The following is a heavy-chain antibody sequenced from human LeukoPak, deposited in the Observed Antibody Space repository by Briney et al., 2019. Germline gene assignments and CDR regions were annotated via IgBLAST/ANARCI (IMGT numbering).Heavy chain of an antibody. V-gene: IGHV4-59*01. CDR2: IYYSGST. CDR1: GGSISSYY. J-gene: IGHJ6*03. CDR3: ARCYGSGPYYMDV. D-gene: IGHD3-10*01. Sequence: SETLSLTCTVSGGSISSYYWSWIRQPPGKGLEWIGYIYYSGSTNYNPSLKSRVTISVDTSKNQLSLKLSSVTAADTAVYYCARCYGSGPYYMDVWGKGTTVTISS.